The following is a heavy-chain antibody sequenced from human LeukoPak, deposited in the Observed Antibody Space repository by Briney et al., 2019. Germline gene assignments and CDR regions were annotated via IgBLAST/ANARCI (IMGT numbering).Heavy chain of an antibody. D-gene: IGHD1-26*01. J-gene: IGHJ4*02. CDR3: ARDPRSGNFYGLFDY. CDR1: GFSVSSNY. Sequence: PGGSLRLSCAVSGFSVSSNYMNWVRQAPGKGLEWVSVIYTGGGTYYADSVKGRFTISRDNSKNTMYLQMNSLRAEDTAVYYCARDPRSGNFYGLFDYWGQGILVAVSS. CDR2: IYTGGGT. V-gene: IGHV3-53*01.